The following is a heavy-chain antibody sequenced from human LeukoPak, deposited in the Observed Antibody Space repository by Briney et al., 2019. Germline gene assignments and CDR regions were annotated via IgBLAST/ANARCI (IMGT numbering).Heavy chain of an antibody. CDR2: IYHSGST. V-gene: IGHV4-30-2*01. CDR3: ARASVVTDAFDI. J-gene: IGHJ3*02. CDR1: GGSISSGGYS. Sequence: SETLSLTCAVSGGSISSGGYSWSWIRQPPGKGLEWIGYIYHSGSTYYNPSLKSRVTISVDRSKNQFSLKLSSVTAADTAVYYCARASVVTDAFDIWGHGTMVTVSS. D-gene: IGHD3-22*01.